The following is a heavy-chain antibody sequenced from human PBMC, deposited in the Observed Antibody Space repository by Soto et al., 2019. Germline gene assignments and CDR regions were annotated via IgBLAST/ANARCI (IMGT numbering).Heavy chain of an antibody. Sequence: PGGSMRLCCAASRLTFNSYGMHGVRQAPGKGLEWVAVIWYDGSNKYYADSVKGRFTVSRDNSKNTLYLQMNSLRAEDTAVYYCARDPYYYDSSGYYDFVTEYYFDYWGQGTLVIVSS. D-gene: IGHD3-22*01. CDR3: ARDPYYYDSSGYYDFVTEYYFDY. CDR2: IWYDGSNK. V-gene: IGHV3-33*01. J-gene: IGHJ4*02. CDR1: RLTFNSYG.